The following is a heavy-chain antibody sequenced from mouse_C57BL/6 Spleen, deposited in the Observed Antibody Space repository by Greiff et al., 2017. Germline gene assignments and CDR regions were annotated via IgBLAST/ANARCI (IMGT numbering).Heavy chain of an antibody. J-gene: IGHJ2*01. CDR2: IHPGSGGT. V-gene: IGHV1-54*01. D-gene: IGHD1-1*01. CDR3: ARDPPAYYGSSFDH. Sequence: QVQLQQSGAELVRPGTSVKVSCKASGYAFTNYLIEWVKQRPGQGLEWIGVIHPGSGGTNYNEKFKGKATLTADKSSSTAYMQLSRLTSEDSGVYFCARDPPAYYGSSFDHWGQGTTLTVSS. CDR1: GYAFTNYL.